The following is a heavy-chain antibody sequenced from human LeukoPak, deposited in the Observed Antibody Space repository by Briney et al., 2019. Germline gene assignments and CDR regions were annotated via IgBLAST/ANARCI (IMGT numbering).Heavy chain of an antibody. CDR3: ARDQVAAATHREYAFDI. V-gene: IGHV1-18*04. Sequence: ASVKVSCKAFGYTFTSSYMHWVRQAPGQGLEWMGWISAYNGNTNYAQNLQGRVTMTTDTSTSTAYMELRSLRSDDTAVYYCARDQVAAATHREYAFDIWGQGTMVTVSS. J-gene: IGHJ3*02. D-gene: IGHD6-13*01. CDR2: ISAYNGNT. CDR1: GYTFTSSY.